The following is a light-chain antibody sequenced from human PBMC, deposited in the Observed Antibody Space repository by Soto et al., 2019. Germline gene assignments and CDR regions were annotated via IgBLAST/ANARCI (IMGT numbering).Light chain of an antibody. J-gene: IGKJ4*01. CDR3: QQLNTYPA. Sequence: DFPLTQSLSFLSASVGDRVTITCRASQGIGSYLGWYQQAPGKAPKLLIYGASTLQSGVPSRFSGSGSGTEFTLTISSLQPEDFATYYCQQLNTYPAFGGGTKVEI. CDR1: QGIGSY. V-gene: IGKV1-9*01. CDR2: GAS.